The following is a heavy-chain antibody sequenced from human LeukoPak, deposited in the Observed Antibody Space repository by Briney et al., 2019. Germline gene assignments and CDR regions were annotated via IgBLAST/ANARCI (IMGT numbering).Heavy chain of an antibody. J-gene: IGHJ6*03. D-gene: IGHD1-26*01. CDR3: AKAQGGSYSTDYYYYYYMDV. CDR2: IYAGVGGST. CDR1: GFSVSGNY. V-gene: IGHV3-66*01. Sequence: GGSLRLSCAASGFSVSGNYMGWVRQAPGKELEWVSVIYAGVGGSTYYADSVKGRFTISRDNSKNTLSLQMNTLRVEDTAVYYCAKAQGGSYSTDYYYYYYMDVWGKGTTITVSS.